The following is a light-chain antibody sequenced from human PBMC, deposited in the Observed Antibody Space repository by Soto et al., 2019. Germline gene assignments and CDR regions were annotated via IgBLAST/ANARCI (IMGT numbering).Light chain of an antibody. CDR3: AASDDSLNVV. CDR2: SNN. CDR1: SCNIGSNT. V-gene: IGLV1-44*01. Sequence: QSVLTQPPSASGTPGQRVTISCCGSSCNIGSNTVNWYQQLPGTAPKLLIYSNNQRPSGVPDRFSGSKSGTSASLAISGLQSEDEADYYCAASDDSLNVVFGGGTKLTVL. J-gene: IGLJ2*01.